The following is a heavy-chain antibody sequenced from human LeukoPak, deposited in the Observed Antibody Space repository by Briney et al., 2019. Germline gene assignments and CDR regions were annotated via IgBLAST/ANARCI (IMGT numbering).Heavy chain of an antibody. D-gene: IGHD6-19*01. Sequence: GGSLRLSCAASGFTFDDYAMHWVRQAPGRGLEWVSSIRPRGDNSYYGDSVKGRFTVSRDNSKNTVYLEMNNMRVDDTAIYYCARVAGWHWFDPWGQGTLVTVSS. V-gene: IGHV3-23*01. CDR3: ARVAGWHWFDP. J-gene: IGHJ5*02. CDR1: GFTFDDYA. CDR2: IRPRGDNS.